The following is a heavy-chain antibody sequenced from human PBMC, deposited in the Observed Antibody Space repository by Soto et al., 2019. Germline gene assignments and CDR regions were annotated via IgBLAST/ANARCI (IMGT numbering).Heavy chain of an antibody. CDR3: ATPIVAFY. D-gene: IGHD5-12*01. Sequence: ASVKVSCKASGYTFTSYAIHWVRQAPGQRLEWMGWINAGNGNTKYSQKSQGRVIITRDTSAGTAYMELRSLRSEDTAVYYCATPIVAFYWGQGNLVTVPS. CDR1: GYTFTSYA. J-gene: IGHJ4*02. CDR2: INAGNGNT. V-gene: IGHV1-3*01.